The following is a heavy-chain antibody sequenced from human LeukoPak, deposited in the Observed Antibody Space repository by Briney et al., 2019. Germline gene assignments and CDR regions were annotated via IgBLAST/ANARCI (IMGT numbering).Heavy chain of an antibody. Sequence: GGSLRLSCAASRFTFSSYAMHWVRQAPGKGLEWVAVISYDGSNKYYADSVKGRFTISRDNSKNTLYLQMNSLRAEDTAVYYCARGRATMIVVGDAFDIWGQGTMVTVSS. J-gene: IGHJ3*02. CDR1: RFTFSSYA. CDR3: ARGRATMIVVGDAFDI. D-gene: IGHD3-22*01. CDR2: ISYDGSNK. V-gene: IGHV3-30*04.